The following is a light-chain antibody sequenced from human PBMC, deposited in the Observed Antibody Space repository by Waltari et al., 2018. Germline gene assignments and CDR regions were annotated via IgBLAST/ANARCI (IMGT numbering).Light chain of an antibody. CDR1: QSVASY. J-gene: IGKJ3*01. V-gene: IGKV3-11*01. CDR3: QERSDWPPA. CDR2: DAS. Sequence: EIVLTQSPGTLSLSPGERATLSCRASQSVASYLAWYQQKPGQAPRLLIYDASNRAAGIPPRFRGGGSGTDFTLTISSLQPEDFAVYYCQERSDWPPAFGLGTRVDIK.